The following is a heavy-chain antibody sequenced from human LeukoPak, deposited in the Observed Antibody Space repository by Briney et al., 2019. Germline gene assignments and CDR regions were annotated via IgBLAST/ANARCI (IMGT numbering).Heavy chain of an antibody. CDR3: TRDLMDYDVSTGLHHYYMDV. CDR1: GFTFSSYW. D-gene: IGHD3-9*01. J-gene: IGHJ6*02. CDR2: ISGDGRNI. V-gene: IGHV3-74*01. Sequence: GGSLRLSCVASGFTFSSYWMHWVRQDPRRGLVWVSRISGDGRNINYADSVRGRFTISRDNAKNTLYLQMNTLRVEDTAVYYCTRDLMDYDVSTGLHHYYMDVWGQGTTVTVSS.